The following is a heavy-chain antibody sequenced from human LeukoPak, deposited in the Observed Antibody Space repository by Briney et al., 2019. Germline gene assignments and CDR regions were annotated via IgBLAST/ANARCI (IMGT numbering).Heavy chain of an antibody. J-gene: IGHJ4*02. Sequence: GGSLRLSCVASGFTFTTYYMSWVRQAPGKGPEWVANIRGDGSDKYYVDSVKGRFTISRDNSKNTLYLQMNSLRAEDTAVYYCAKDISEQQQSFDYWGQGTLVTVSS. D-gene: IGHD6-13*01. CDR1: GFTFTTYY. CDR2: IRGDGSDK. V-gene: IGHV3-7*01. CDR3: AKDISEQQQSFDY.